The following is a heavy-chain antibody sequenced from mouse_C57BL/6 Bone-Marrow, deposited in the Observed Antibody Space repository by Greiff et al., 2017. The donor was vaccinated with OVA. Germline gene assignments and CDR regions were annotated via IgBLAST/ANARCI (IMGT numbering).Heavy chain of an antibody. Sequence: VKLVESGAELARPGASVKLSCKASGYTFTSYGISWVKQRTGQGLEWIGEIYPRSGNTYYNEKFKGKATLTADKSSSTEYMELRSLTSEDSAVYFCARRTTVVDYFDYWGQGTTLTVSS. CDR1: GYTFTSYG. V-gene: IGHV1-81*01. CDR3: ARRTTVVDYFDY. CDR2: IYPRSGNT. D-gene: IGHD1-1*01. J-gene: IGHJ2*01.